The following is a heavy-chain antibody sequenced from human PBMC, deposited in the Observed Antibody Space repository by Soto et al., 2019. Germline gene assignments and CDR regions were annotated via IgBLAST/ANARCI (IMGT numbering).Heavy chain of an antibody. D-gene: IGHD2-15*01. CDR3: ARQGYGGSSVWYYYYGMDV. J-gene: IGHJ6*02. Sequence: SETLSLTCTVSGGSISSSSYYWGWIRQPPGKGLEWIGSIYYSGSTYYNPSLKSRVTISVDTSKNQFSLKLSSVTAADTAVYYCARQGYGGSSVWYYYYGMDVWGQGTTVTAP. CDR2: IYYSGST. V-gene: IGHV4-39*01. CDR1: GGSISSSSYY.